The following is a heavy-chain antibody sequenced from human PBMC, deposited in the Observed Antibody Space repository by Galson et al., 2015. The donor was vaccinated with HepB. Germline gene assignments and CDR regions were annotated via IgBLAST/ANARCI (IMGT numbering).Heavy chain of an antibody. CDR2: IGSGAENT. CDR1: GFAFNTYG. CDR3: AKPGYCSSTICTYYFDH. D-gene: IGHD2-2*01. Sequence: SLRLSCAASGFAFNTYGIRWVRQAPGKGLEWVAAIGSGAENTYYGDSVKGRFIIPRDNSKHTVYLQMNSLRAEDTAVYFCAKPGYCSSTICTYYFDHWGQGTLVTVSS. J-gene: IGHJ4*02. V-gene: IGHV3-23*01.